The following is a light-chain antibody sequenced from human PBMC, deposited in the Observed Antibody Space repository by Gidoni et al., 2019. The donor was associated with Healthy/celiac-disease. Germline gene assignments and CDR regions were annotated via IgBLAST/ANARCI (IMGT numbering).Light chain of an antibody. CDR2: GNS. J-gene: IGLJ2*01. CDR3: QSYDSSSVV. V-gene: IGLV1-40*01. Sequence: QSVLTQPPSVSGAPGPRVTISCTGSSSNIGAGYDVHWYQQLPGTAPKLLIYGNSNRPSGVPDRFSGSKSGTSASLAITGLQAEDEADYYCQSYDSSSVVFGGGTKLTVL. CDR1: SSNIGAGYD.